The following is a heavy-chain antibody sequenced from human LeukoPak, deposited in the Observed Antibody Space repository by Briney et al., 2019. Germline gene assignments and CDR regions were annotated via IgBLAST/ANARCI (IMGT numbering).Heavy chain of an antibody. D-gene: IGHD5-12*01. Sequence: ASVKVSCKASGYTFTGYYMHWVRQAPGQGLEWMGWINPNSGGTNYAQKFQGRVTMTRDTSISTAYMEPSRLRSDDTAVYYCARVPYSGYDMYDYWGQGTLVTVSS. J-gene: IGHJ4*02. CDR1: GYTFTGYY. V-gene: IGHV1-2*02. CDR3: ARVPYSGYDMYDY. CDR2: INPNSGGT.